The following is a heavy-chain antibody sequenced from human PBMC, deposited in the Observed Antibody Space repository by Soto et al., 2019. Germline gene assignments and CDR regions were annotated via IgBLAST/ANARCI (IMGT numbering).Heavy chain of an antibody. CDR1: GGSISSSSYY. J-gene: IGHJ4*02. V-gene: IGHV4-39*01. D-gene: IGHD6-6*01. Sequence: SETLSLTCTVSGGSISSSSYYWGWIRQPPGKGLEWIGSIYYSGSTYYNPSLKSRVTISVDTSKNQFSLKLSSVTAADTAVYYCARPGLGSSYFDYWGRGTLVTSPQ. CDR3: ARPGLGSSYFDY. CDR2: IYYSGST.